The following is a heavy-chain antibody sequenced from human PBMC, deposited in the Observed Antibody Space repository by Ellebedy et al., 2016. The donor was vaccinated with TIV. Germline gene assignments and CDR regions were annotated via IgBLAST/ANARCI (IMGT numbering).Heavy chain of an antibody. CDR3: ARGVGGTSLNWFDP. Sequence: GGSLRLSXAASRFTFSSYTMNWVRQAPGTGLEWVSSITSSGIDIYYADSVKGRFTISRDNAKNSLYLQMNSLRVEDTAVYYCARGVGGTSLNWFDPWGQGTLVTVSS. V-gene: IGHV3-21*01. J-gene: IGHJ5*02. D-gene: IGHD3-16*01. CDR1: RFTFSSYT. CDR2: ITSSGIDI.